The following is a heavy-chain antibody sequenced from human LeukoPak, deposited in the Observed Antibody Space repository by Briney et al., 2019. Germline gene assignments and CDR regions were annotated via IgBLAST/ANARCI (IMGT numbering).Heavy chain of an antibody. Sequence: GGSLRLSCAASGFTFTKYALTWVRQAPGKGLEWVACVNRSGGATYYGDSVKGRFTISRDNSKKTVYLQMNSLRAEDTALYYCAKHLGSYSCLCYYMDVWGKGTTVRVSS. D-gene: IGHD3-10*01. CDR2: VNRSGGAT. V-gene: IGHV3-23*01. J-gene: IGHJ6*03. CDR1: GFTFTKYA. CDR3: AKHLGSYSCLCYYMDV.